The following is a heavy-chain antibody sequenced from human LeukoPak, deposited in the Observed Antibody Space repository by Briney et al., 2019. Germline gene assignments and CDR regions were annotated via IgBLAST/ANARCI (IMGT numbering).Heavy chain of an antibody. J-gene: IGHJ4*02. CDR3: ARIYGPWNYFDY. Sequence: GRSLRLSCAASGFTFSSYAMHWVRQAPGKGLEWVAAISYDGSNKYYADSVKGRFTISRDNSKNTLYLQMNSLRAEDTAVYHCARIYGPWNYFDYWGQGTLVTVSS. CDR2: ISYDGSNK. D-gene: IGHD2/OR15-2a*01. V-gene: IGHV3-30*04. CDR1: GFTFSSYA.